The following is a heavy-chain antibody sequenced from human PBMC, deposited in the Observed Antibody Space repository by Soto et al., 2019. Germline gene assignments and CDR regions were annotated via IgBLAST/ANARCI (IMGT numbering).Heavy chain of an antibody. CDR3: ARAREYQLLSKGYYGMDV. Sequence: ASVKVSCKASGYTFTSYDINWVRQATGQGLEWMGWMNSNSGNTGYAQKFQGRVTMTRNTSISTAYMELSSLRSENTAVYYCARAREYQLLSKGYYGMDVWGQGTTVTVSS. V-gene: IGHV1-8*01. CDR1: GYTFTSYD. J-gene: IGHJ6*02. CDR2: MNSNSGNT. D-gene: IGHD2-2*01.